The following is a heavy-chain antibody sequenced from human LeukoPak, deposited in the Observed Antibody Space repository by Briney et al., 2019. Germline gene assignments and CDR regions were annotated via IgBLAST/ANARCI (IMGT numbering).Heavy chain of an antibody. CDR2: ISGSGGGT. D-gene: IGHD6-19*01. CDR3: AKDRGAVDSSGWYEDFHH. J-gene: IGHJ1*01. V-gene: IGHV3-23*01. Sequence: PGGSLLLSCAASGFTFSNYAMSWVRQAPGKGLEWVSGISGSGGGTYHADSVKGRFTISRDNYKDTLFLQMNSLRVEDTAVYFCAKDRGAVDSSGWYEDFHHWGQGTLVTVSS. CDR1: GFTFSNYA.